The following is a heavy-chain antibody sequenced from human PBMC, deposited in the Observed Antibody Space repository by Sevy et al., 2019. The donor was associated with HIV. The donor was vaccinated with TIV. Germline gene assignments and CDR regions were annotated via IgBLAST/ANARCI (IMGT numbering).Heavy chain of an antibody. J-gene: IGHJ6*03. CDR2: INAGNGNT. Sequence: ASVKVSCKASGYTFTSYAMHWVRQAPGQRLDWMGWINAGNGNTKYSQKFRDRVTITRDTTASTAYMELGSLRSEDTAVYYCARCYYDSRSGYYYMDVWGKGTTVTVSS. D-gene: IGHD3-22*01. CDR1: GYTFTSYA. CDR3: ARCYYDSRSGYYYMDV. V-gene: IGHV1-3*01.